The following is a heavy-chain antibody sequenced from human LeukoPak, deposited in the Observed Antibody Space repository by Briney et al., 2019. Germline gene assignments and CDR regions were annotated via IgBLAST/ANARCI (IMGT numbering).Heavy chain of an antibody. Sequence: SVKVSCKASGGTFSSYAISWVRQAPGQGLEWMGRIIPIFGTANYAQKFQGRVTITTDESTSTAYMELSSLRSEDTAVYHCARSSYSSSPVNYWGQGTLVTVSS. V-gene: IGHV1-69*05. D-gene: IGHD6-6*01. J-gene: IGHJ4*02. CDR3: ARSSYSSSPVNY. CDR1: GGTFSSYA. CDR2: IIPIFGTA.